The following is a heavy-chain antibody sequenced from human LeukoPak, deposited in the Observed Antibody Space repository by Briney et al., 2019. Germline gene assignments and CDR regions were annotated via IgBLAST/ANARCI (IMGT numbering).Heavy chain of an antibody. Sequence: SETLSLTCTVSGGSISSSSYYWGWIRQPPGKGLEWIGSIYYSGSTYYNPFLKSRVTISVDTSKNQFSLKLSSVTAADTAVYYCARHSVIVVVPAARFDPWGQGTLVTVSS. CDR3: ARHSVIVVVPAARFDP. V-gene: IGHV4-39*01. CDR1: GGSISSSSYY. D-gene: IGHD2-2*01. J-gene: IGHJ5*02. CDR2: IYYSGST.